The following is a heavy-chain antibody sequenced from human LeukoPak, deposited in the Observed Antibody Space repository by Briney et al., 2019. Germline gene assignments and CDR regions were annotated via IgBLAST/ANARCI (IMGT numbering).Heavy chain of an antibody. D-gene: IGHD3-16*01. CDR2: ISNSGNTK. J-gene: IGHJ4*02. Sequence: GGSLRLSCAGSGFTFSSYVMNWVRQAPGKGLEWVSYISNSGNTKYYANSVKGRFTISRDNAKNSLYLQMNSLRVEDPAVYYCAKGLDYDDYWGQGTLVTVSS. CDR3: AKGLDYDDY. V-gene: IGHV3-48*03. CDR1: GFTFSSYV.